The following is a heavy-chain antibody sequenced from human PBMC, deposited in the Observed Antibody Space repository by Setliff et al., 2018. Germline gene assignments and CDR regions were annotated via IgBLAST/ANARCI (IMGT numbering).Heavy chain of an antibody. V-gene: IGHV5-51*01. CDR1: GYSFANTW. D-gene: IGHD3-10*01. J-gene: IGHJ4*02. Sequence: GASLKISCQGSGYSFANTWIAWVRQMPGKGLEWMGIIYPGDSDTKYGPSFQGQVTISADKSISSAYLQWRSLKASDTAMYYCARVGSQGGYYFDSWGQGTLVTVSS. CDR2: IYPGDSDT. CDR3: ARVGSQGGYYFDS.